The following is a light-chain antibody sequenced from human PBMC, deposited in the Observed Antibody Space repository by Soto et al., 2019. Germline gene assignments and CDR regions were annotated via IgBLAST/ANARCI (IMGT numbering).Light chain of an antibody. V-gene: IGKV1-33*01. J-gene: IGKJ5*01. CDR2: DAS. CDR1: QDIAKN. Sequence: IQMTQSPSSLSASVGDRVTITCQASQDIAKNLNWYQQKPGKAPKLLIYDASSLQTGVPSRFSGSGSATLFTFPTSSLQSEVMETYYFKRNVNLLPIPFGKGTRL. CDR3: KRNVNLLPIP.